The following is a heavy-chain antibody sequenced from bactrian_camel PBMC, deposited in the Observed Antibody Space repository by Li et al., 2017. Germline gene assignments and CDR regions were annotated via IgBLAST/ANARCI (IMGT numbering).Heavy chain of an antibody. CDR3: TRVDSTWQDY. Sequence: HVQLVESGGGLVQPGGSLRLSCAASGFTLSTYGMSWVRQAPGKGLEWVSSISSGGTTWYAPSMKGRFTISRDNAKNTMYLQMNSLKPEDTAVYYCTRVDSTWQDYWGQGTQVTVS. CDR1: GFTLSTYG. V-gene: IGHV3S1*01. CDR2: SISSGGTT. D-gene: IGHD6*01. J-gene: IGHJ4*01.